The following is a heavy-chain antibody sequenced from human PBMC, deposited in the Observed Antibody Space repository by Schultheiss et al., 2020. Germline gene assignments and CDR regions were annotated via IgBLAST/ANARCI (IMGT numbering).Heavy chain of an antibody. Sequence: GGSLRLSCKASGYTFTGYYMHWVRQAPGQGLEWMGWINPNSGGTNYAQKFQGRVTMTRDTSISTAYMELSRLRSDDTAVYYCASGVPAAIYYYYGMDVWGQGTTVTVSS. D-gene: IGHD2-2*01. CDR1: GYTFTGYY. CDR3: ASGVPAAIYYYYGMDV. V-gene: IGHV1-2*02. CDR2: INPNSGGT. J-gene: IGHJ6*02.